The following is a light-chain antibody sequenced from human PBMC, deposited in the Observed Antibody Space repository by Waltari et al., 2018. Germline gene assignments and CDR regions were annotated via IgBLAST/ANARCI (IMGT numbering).Light chain of an antibody. CDR2: QAS. V-gene: IGKV3-11*01. CDR3: QQRGSWPPA. Sequence: EIVLTQSPATLSLSQGERVNHSCMSSQSVGSYLAWYRQQPGQPPRLLIHQASTRAAGIPARFSGSGSGTDFTLTISSLEAEDFAVYYCQQRGSWPPAFGGGTKVEIK. J-gene: IGKJ4*01. CDR1: QSVGSY.